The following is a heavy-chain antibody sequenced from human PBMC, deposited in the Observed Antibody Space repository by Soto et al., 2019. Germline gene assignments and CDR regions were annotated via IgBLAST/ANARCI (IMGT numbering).Heavy chain of an antibody. J-gene: IGHJ4*02. CDR2: ISTDRGDT. V-gene: IGHV1-18*01. Sequence: QVQLVQSGAEVKKPGASVKVSCKASGYSFTTHDITWLRQAPGKGLEWVGGISTDRGDTIYPQNLQGRVTMTTDSSTSTVYMELKSLRSDDTAVYYCARDDLNRGGKYFDYWGQGTLVTVSS. CDR3: ARDDLNRGGKYFDY. D-gene: IGHD2-15*01. CDR1: GYSFTTHD.